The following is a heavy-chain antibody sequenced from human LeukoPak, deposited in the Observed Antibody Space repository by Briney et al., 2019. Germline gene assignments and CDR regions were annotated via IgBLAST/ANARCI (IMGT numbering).Heavy chain of an antibody. V-gene: IGHV3-7*01. D-gene: IGHD3-3*01. J-gene: IGHJ4*02. CDR2: IKQDGSEK. CDR1: GFTFSSYW. Sequence: GGSLRLSCAASGFTFSSYWMSWVRQAPGKGLEWVANIKQDGSEKYYVDSVKGRFTISRDNAKNSLYLQMNSLRAGDTAVYYCARFESPFTIFGVVITFDYWGQGTLVTVSS. CDR3: ARFESPFTIFGVVITFDY.